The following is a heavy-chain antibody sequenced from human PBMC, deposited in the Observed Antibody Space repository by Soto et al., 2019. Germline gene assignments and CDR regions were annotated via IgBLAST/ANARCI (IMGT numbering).Heavy chain of an antibody. V-gene: IGHV3-30-3*01. J-gene: IGHJ6*02. Sequence: GGSLRLSCAASGFTFSSYAMHWVRQAPGKGLEWVAVISYDGSNKYYADSVKGRFTISRDNSKNTLYLQMNSLRAEDTAVYYCARDGDSGSYLDYYYYGMDVWGQGTTVTVSS. CDR2: ISYDGSNK. CDR1: GFTFSSYA. CDR3: ARDGDSGSYLDYYYYGMDV. D-gene: IGHD1-26*01.